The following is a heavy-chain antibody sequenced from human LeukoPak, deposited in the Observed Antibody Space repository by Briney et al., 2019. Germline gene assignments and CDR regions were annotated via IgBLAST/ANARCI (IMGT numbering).Heavy chain of an antibody. V-gene: IGHV3-23*01. D-gene: IGHD2-15*01. Sequence: GGSLRLSCAASGFTFSNAWMSWVRQAPGKGLEWVSAISGSGGSTYYADSVKGRFTISRDNSKNTLYLQMNSLRAEDTAVYYCAKVPAPNCSGGSCHIDYWGQGTLVTVSS. CDR1: GFTFSNAW. J-gene: IGHJ4*02. CDR3: AKVPAPNCSGGSCHIDY. CDR2: ISGSGGST.